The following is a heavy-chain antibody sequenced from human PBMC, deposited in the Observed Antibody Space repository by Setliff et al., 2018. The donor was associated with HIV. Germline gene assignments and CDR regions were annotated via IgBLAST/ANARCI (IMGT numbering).Heavy chain of an antibody. V-gene: IGHV3-30*03. Sequence: GGSLRLSCATSGFTFTTHGMHWVRQAPGKGLEWVAFISFDGDERYYSNSVKGRFTISRFNPRNTVHLQMSSMEHEDTAVYFCARDSARIDFWSGENTDYHYGMDVWGQGTKVTVSS. CDR2: ISFDGDER. D-gene: IGHD3-3*01. J-gene: IGHJ6*02. CDR1: GFTFTTHG. CDR3: ARDSARIDFWSGENTDYHYGMDV.